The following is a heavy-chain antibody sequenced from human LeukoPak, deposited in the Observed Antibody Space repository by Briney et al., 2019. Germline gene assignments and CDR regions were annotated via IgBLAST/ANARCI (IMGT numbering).Heavy chain of an antibody. V-gene: IGHV3-30*18. D-gene: IGHD1/OR15-1a*01. CDR2: ISPDGNKE. CDR1: GFTFSIFG. J-gene: IGHJ4*02. CDR3: AKVNNYDDY. Sequence: GGSLRLSCAASGFTFSIFGIHGVRQAPGKGLEWVAAISPDGNKENYTESVKGRFTVSRDNSNNMIYLQMNSLRGEDSAVYYCAKVNNYDDYWGQGTLVTVSS.